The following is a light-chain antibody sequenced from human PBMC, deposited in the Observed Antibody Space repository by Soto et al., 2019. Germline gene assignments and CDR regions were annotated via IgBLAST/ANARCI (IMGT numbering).Light chain of an antibody. CDR2: YDN. J-gene: IGLJ3*02. CDR1: NIGINA. V-gene: IGLV3-21*04. Sequence: SYVLTQPPSVSVAPEKTATITCGGDNIGINAVHWYQQKPGQAPLLVVYYDNDRPSGIPERFSGSTSGNTATLTISRVEAGDEADYYCQLWNSSSDQGVFGGGTQLTVL. CDR3: QLWNSSSDQGV.